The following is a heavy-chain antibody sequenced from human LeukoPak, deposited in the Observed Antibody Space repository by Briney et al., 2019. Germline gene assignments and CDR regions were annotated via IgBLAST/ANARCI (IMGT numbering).Heavy chain of an antibody. D-gene: IGHD2-2*01. CDR3: TTDPEVLGYCGSTSCSPFDY. Sequence: VGGLRLSCVASLFTHSNAWISEVRQPRGRGGAWVGRIKSKKEGATTDYAVPVKGRFTISRDDSENTLYLQMNSLKTEDTAVYYCTTDPEVLGYCGSTSCSPFDYWGQGTLVTVSS. CDR1: LFTHSNAW. V-gene: IGHV3-15*01. CDR2: IKSKKEGATT. J-gene: IGHJ4*02.